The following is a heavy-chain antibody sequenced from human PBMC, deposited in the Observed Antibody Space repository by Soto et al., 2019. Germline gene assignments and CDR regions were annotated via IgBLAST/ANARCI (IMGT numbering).Heavy chain of an antibody. CDR3: AHRSYTVTYNWFDP. CDR2: IYWDDDK. J-gene: IGHJ5*02. CDR1: GFSRSTSGVV. D-gene: IGHD4-4*01. V-gene: IGHV2-5*02. Sequence: QITLKESGPTLVKPTQTLTLTCTFSGFSRSTSGVVVGWIRQPPGKALEWIALIYWDDDKRHSPSLKGRLTITKATSKNQVVLTMTTTDPVDTANYSCAHRSYTVTYNWFDPWGQGTLVTVSS.